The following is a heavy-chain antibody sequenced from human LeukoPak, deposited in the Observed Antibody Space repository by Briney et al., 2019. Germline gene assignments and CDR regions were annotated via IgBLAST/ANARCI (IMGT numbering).Heavy chain of an antibody. CDR1: GGSFSVYY. Sequence: SETLSLTCAVYGGSFSVYYWSWIRQPPGKGLEWIGEINHSGSTNYNPSLKSRVTISVDTSKNQFSLKLSSVTAADTAVYYCARAVWDSSGYSSVDYWGQGTLVTVSS. V-gene: IGHV4-34*01. CDR3: ARAVWDSSGYSSVDY. J-gene: IGHJ4*02. D-gene: IGHD3-22*01. CDR2: INHSGST.